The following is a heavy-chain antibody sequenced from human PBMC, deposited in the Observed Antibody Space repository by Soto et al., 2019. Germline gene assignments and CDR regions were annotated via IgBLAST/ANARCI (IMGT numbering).Heavy chain of an antibody. D-gene: IGHD3-22*01. CDR3: ARDYDSSGYYLD. CDR2: IYYSGST. J-gene: IGHJ4*02. V-gene: IGHV4-31*03. Sequence: SETLSLTCTVSGGSISSGGYYWSWIRQHPGKGLEWIGYIYYSGSTYYNPSLKSRVTISVDTSKNQFSLKLSSVTAADTAVYYCARDYDSSGYYLDWGQGTLATVSS. CDR1: GGSISSGGYY.